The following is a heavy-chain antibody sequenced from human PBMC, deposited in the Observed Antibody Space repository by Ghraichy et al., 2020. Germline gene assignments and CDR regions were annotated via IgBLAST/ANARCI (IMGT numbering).Heavy chain of an antibody. CDR1: GFSLSTSGMS. Sequence: SGPTLVKPTPTLTLTCTISGFSLSTSGMSVSWIRQPPGKALEWLALIDWDDDKYYSTSLKSRLTISKDTSKNQVVLTMTNMDPVETATYYCARIQRDYGDFDYWGQGTLVTVSS. CDR2: IDWDDDK. V-gene: IGHV2-70*01. CDR3: ARIQRDYGDFDY. J-gene: IGHJ4*02. D-gene: IGHD4-17*01.